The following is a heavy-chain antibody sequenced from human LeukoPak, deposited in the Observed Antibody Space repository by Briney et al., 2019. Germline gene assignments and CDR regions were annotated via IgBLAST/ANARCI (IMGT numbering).Heavy chain of an antibody. D-gene: IGHD6-13*01. Sequence: GGSLRLSCAASGFIFSSYSMNWVRQAPGKGLEWVSYISSSSSTIYYADSVKGRFTISRDNAKNSMYVQMNSLRAEDTAVYYCARGYLNAFDIWGQGTMVTVS. CDR1: GFIFSSYS. CDR2: ISSSSSTI. J-gene: IGHJ3*02. V-gene: IGHV3-48*04. CDR3: ARGYLNAFDI.